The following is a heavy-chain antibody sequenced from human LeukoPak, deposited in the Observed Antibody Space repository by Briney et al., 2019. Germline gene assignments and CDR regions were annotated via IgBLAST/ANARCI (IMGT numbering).Heavy chain of an antibody. Sequence: PGGSLRLSCAASGFTFTSSPMSWLRHLPGKALEWVSVVRDGDGSTAYTDSVKGRFTVSRDNSRNTGYLQMDSLRVEDTAVYFCVKDRYGSFDPWGQGTLVTVSS. CDR1: GFTFTSSP. D-gene: IGHD3-10*01. CDR3: VKDRYGSFDP. V-gene: IGHV3-23*01. CDR2: VRDGDGST. J-gene: IGHJ5*02.